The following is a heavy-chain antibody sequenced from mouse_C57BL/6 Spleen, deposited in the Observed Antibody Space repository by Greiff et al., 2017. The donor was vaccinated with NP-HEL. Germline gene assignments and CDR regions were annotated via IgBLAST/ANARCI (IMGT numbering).Heavy chain of an antibody. J-gene: IGHJ3*01. CDR2: IDPSDSYT. Sequence: QVQLQQPGAELVKPGASVKLSCKASGYTFTSYWMQWVKQRPGQGLEWIGEIDPSDSYTNYNPKFKGKATLTVDTSSSTAYMQLSSLTSEDSAVYYCARSLDSSGYSWFAYWGQGTLVTVSA. CDR3: ARSLDSSGYSWFAY. V-gene: IGHV1-50*01. D-gene: IGHD3-2*02. CDR1: GYTFTSYW.